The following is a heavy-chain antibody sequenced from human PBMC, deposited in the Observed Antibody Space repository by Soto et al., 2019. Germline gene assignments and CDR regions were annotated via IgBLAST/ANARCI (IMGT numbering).Heavy chain of an antibody. CDR3: ARGLPLAADS. V-gene: IGHV1-3*05. J-gene: IGHJ5*01. D-gene: IGHD3-10*01. CDR2: INAGNGNT. CDR1: GYTFTSYA. Sequence: QVQLVQSGAEEKKPGASVKVSCKASGYTFTSYAMHWVRQAPGQRLEWMGWINAGNGNTKYSQKFQGRVTITRDTSASAAYMELSSLRSAAPAVYSCARGLPLAADSWGQGPLVTVSS.